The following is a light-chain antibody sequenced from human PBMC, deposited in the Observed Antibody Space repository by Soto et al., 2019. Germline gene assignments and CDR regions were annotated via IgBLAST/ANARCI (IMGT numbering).Light chain of an antibody. CDR3: QQYHIYSGT. CDR2: KAS. CDR1: QTISSW. J-gene: IGKJ5*01. V-gene: IGKV1-5*03. Sequence: DIQMTQSPSTLSGSVGDRVTITCRASQTISSWLAWYQQKPGKAPKLLIYKASTLKSGVPSRFSGSGSGTEFTLTISSLRPDDFATYYCQQYHIYSGTFGQGTRLEIK.